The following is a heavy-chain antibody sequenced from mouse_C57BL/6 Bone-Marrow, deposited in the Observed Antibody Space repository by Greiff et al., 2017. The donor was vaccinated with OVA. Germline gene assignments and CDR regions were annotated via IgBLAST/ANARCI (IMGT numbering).Heavy chain of an antibody. CDR3: ASQFSYYYGSTWFAY. CDR2: IYPRRGNT. V-gene: IGHV1-81*01. D-gene: IGHD1-1*01. J-gene: IGHJ3*01. CDR1: GYTFTSYG. Sequence: QVQLKQSGAELARPGASVKLSCKASGYTFTSYGISWVKQRTGQGLEWIGEIYPRRGNTYYNEKFKGKATLTADKSSSTAYMELRSLTSEDSAVYFCASQFSYYYGSTWFAYWGQGTLVTVSA.